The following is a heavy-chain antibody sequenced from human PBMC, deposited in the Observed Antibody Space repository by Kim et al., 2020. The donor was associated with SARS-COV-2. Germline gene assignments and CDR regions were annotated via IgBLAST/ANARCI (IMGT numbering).Heavy chain of an antibody. Sequence: GGSLRLSCAASGFTFSGFALHWVRQAPGKGLEWVAVISFDGNNIIYGDSVKGRFTISRDNSENTLHLQMNSLRPEDTAVYYCAKARDRNGWYVLHSWGQGALVTVSS. D-gene: IGHD6-19*01. CDR3: AKARDRNGWYVLHS. J-gene: IGHJ5*02. CDR1: GFTFSGFA. CDR2: ISFDGNNI. V-gene: IGHV3-30*18.